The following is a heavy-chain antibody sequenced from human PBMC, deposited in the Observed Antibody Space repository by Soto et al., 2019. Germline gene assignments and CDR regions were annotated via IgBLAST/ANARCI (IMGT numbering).Heavy chain of an antibody. D-gene: IGHD3-16*01. J-gene: IGHJ4*02. Sequence: SETLSLTCAVSGGSFRGYFWSWIRQSPAKGLEWIGEINDSGNTYYNPSFKSRLTISVDTSTSQISLRLTSVTAADSAVYYCQGGDFWGQGTRVTVSS. CDR3: QGGDF. CDR2: INDSGNT. CDR1: GGSFRGYF. V-gene: IGHV4-34*01.